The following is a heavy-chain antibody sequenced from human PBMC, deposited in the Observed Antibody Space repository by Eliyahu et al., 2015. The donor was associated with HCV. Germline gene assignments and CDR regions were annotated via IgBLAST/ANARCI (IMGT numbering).Heavy chain of an antibody. J-gene: IGHJ4*02. CDR3: AHRGGAPTGLYYFDY. D-gene: IGHD1-1*01. V-gene: IGHV2-5*01. Sequence: QITLKESGPTLVKPTETLTLTCSVSGFSLTTTGVGVGWIXQPPGKALEXLALSFWNDDTRYSTSLKSRLTITKDTSRNQLVLMMTNMDPVDTATYYCAHRGGAPTGLYYFDYWGQGTLVTVSS. CDR2: SFWNDDT. CDR1: GFSLTTTGVG.